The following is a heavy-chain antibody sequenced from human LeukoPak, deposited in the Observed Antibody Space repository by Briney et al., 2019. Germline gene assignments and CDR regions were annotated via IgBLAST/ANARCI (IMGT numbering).Heavy chain of an antibody. D-gene: IGHD3-3*01. CDR2: IYYSGST. CDR3: ARTPNDFWSGYSFHFDY. J-gene: IGHJ4*02. CDR1: GGSISSYY. Sequence: PSETLSPTCTVSGGSISSYYWSWTRQPPGKGLEWIGYIYYSGSTNYNPSLKSRVTISVDTSKNQFSLKLSSVTAADTAVYYCARTPNDFWSGYSFHFDYWGQGTLVTVSS. V-gene: IGHV4-59*01.